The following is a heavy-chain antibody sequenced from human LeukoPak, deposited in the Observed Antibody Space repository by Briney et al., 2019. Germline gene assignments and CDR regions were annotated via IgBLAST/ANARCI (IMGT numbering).Heavy chain of an antibody. CDR3: ARSIDETDNWFDP. J-gene: IGHJ5*02. D-gene: IGHD2/OR15-2a*01. V-gene: IGHV4-59*01. CDR2: IYYSGST. CDR1: GGSISSYY. Sequence: PSETLSLTCTVSGGSISSYYWSWIRQPPGKGLEWIAYIYYSGSTNYNPSLKSRVTISVDTSKNQFSLKLSSVTAADTAVYYCARSIDETDNWFDPWGQGTLVTVSS.